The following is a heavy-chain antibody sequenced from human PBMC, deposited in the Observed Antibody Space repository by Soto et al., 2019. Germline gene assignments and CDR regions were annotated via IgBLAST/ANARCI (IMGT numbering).Heavy chain of an antibody. D-gene: IGHD2-15*01. CDR1: GFSLSTSGVG. J-gene: IGHJ4*02. CDR3: AHRPSYCSGGSCYSGFDY. V-gene: IGHV2-5*02. CDR2: IYWDDDK. Sequence: QITLKESGPTLVKPTQTLTLTCTFSGFSLSTSGVGVGWIRQPPGKALEWLALIYWDDDKRYSPSLKSRLTIPQDTSTNQVVLTTTNMDPVDTATYYCAHRPSYCSGGSCYSGFDYWGQGTLVTVSS.